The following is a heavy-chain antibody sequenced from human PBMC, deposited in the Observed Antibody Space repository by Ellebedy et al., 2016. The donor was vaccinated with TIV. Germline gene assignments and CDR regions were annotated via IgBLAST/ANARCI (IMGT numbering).Heavy chain of an antibody. D-gene: IGHD1-1*01. Sequence: MPSETLSLTCTVSGGSVSSDRYFWSWIRQPPGKGLGWIGYIYDSGRTNYNPSLKSRVTISVDTSKNQFSLKLSSVTAADTAVYYCARATSFDYWGQGTLVTVSS. J-gene: IGHJ4*02. V-gene: IGHV4-61*01. CDR2: IYDSGRT. CDR3: ARATSFDY. CDR1: GGSVSSDRYF.